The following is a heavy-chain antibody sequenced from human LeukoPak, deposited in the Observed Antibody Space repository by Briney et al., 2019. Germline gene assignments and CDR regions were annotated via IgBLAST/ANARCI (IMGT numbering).Heavy chain of an antibody. CDR1: GFTFDDYG. J-gene: IGHJ5*02. CDR3: ARTSDGNWFDP. Sequence: PGGSLRLSCAASGFTFDDYGMSWVRQGPGKGLEWVSGINWNGGTTGSADSVKGRFTIFRDNAKNSLYLEMDSLRVEDTALYYCARTSDGNWFDPWGQGTLVTVSS. CDR2: INWNGGTT. D-gene: IGHD1-26*01. V-gene: IGHV3-20*04.